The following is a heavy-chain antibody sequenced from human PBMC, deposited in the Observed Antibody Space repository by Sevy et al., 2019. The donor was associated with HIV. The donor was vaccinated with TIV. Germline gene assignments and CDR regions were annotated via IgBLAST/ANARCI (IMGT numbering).Heavy chain of an antibody. CDR1: GFTFSSYS. CDR2: ISSSSSYI. D-gene: IGHD5-12*01. J-gene: IGHJ4*02. V-gene: IGHV3-21*01. CDR3: AREISSTVTVFEY. Sequence: GESLKISCAASGFTFSSYSMNWVRQAPGKGLEWVSSISSSSSYIYYADSVKGRFTISRDNAKNSLYLQMNSLRAEDTAVYYCAREISSTVTVFEYWGQGTLVTVSS.